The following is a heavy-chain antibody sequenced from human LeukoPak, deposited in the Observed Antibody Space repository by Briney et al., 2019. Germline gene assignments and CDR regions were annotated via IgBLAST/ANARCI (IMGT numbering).Heavy chain of an antibody. CDR1: GFTFSNDW. J-gene: IGHJ4*02. V-gene: IGHV3-7*04. CDR3: AGGIAAAGLDY. D-gene: IGHD6-13*01. Sequence: PGGSLRLSCAASGFTFSNDWMGWVRQAPGKGLEWVANIKEDGSETYYVDSVKGRFTISRDNAKNSLYLQMNSLRAEDTAVYYCAGGIAAAGLDYWGQGTLVTVSS. CDR2: IKEDGSET.